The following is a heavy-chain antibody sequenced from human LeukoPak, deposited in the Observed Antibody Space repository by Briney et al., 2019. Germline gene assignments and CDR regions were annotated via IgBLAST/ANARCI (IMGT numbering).Heavy chain of an antibody. D-gene: IGHD2-15*01. Sequence: GGSLRLSCAVSGFPFGSAWMSWVRQAPGKGLEWVGQIKKKVERAATNYAAPVKGRFTISRDDSQNTLYLQMNSLKVEDTAVYYCTPHSSFDYWGQGALVTVSS. CDR3: TPHSSFDY. CDR2: IKKKVERAAT. J-gene: IGHJ4*02. V-gene: IGHV3-15*01. CDR1: GFPFGSAW.